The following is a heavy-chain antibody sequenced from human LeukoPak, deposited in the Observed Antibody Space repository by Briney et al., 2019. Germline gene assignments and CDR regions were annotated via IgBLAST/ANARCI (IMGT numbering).Heavy chain of an antibody. V-gene: IGHV1-69*13. D-gene: IGHD4-17*01. CDR3: ARDGSYGDYVFEEFYFDY. Sequence: SVKVSCTASGGTFSSYAISWVRQAPGQGLEWMGGIIPIFGTANYAQKFQGRVTITADESTSTAYMELSSLRSEDTAVYYCARDGSYGDYVFEEFYFDYWGQGTLVTVSS. CDR1: GGTFSSYA. CDR2: IIPIFGTA. J-gene: IGHJ4*02.